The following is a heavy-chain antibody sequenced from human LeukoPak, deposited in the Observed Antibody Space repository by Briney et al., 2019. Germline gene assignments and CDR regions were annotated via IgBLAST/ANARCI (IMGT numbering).Heavy chain of an antibody. J-gene: IGHJ6*03. CDR2: ISAYNDNT. D-gene: IGHD4-11*01. Sequence: GASVKVSCKASGRTFSSYAISWVRQAPGQGLEWMGWISAYNDNTNYAQKLQGRVTMTTDTSTSTAYMELRSLRSDDTAVYYCARATTVTTRYYYMDVWRKGTTVTVSS. CDR1: GRTFSSYA. CDR3: ARATTVTTRYYYMDV. V-gene: IGHV1-18*01.